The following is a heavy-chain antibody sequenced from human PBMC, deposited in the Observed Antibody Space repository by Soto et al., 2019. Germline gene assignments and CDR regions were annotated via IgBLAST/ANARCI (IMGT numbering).Heavy chain of an antibody. CDR1: GYTFTSYY. Sequence: ASVKVSCKASGYTFTSYYMHWVRQAPGQGLEWMGIINPSGGSTSYAQKFQGRVTMTRDTSTSTVYMELSSLRSEDTAVYYCARNLPYYYDSSGVDYWGQGTLVTVSS. CDR2: INPSGGST. V-gene: IGHV1-46*01. J-gene: IGHJ4*02. CDR3: ARNLPYYYDSSGVDY. D-gene: IGHD3-22*01.